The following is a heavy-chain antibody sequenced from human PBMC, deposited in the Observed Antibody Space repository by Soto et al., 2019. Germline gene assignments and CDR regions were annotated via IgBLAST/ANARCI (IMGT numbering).Heavy chain of an antibody. CDR1: GGSISSSSYY. D-gene: IGHD5-12*01. J-gene: IGHJ6*02. Sequence: SETLSLTCTVSGGSISSSSYYWGWIRQPPGKGLEWIGSIYYSGSTYYNPSLKSRVTISVDTSKNQFSLKLSSVTAADTAVYYCARQPNSGYDSFPYYYYGMDVWGQGTTVTVSS. CDR3: ARQPNSGYDSFPYYYYGMDV. CDR2: IYYSGST. V-gene: IGHV4-39*01.